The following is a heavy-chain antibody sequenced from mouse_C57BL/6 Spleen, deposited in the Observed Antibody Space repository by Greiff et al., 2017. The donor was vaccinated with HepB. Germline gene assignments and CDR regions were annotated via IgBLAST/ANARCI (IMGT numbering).Heavy chain of an antibody. V-gene: IGHV1-4*01. D-gene: IGHD2-4*01. CDR1: GYTFTSYT. J-gene: IGHJ4*01. Sequence: VQLQQSGAELARPGASVKMSCKASGYTFTSYTMHWVKQRPGQGLEWIGYINPSSGYTKYNQKFKDKATLTADKSSSTAYMQLSSLTSEDSEVDYCARSRIYYDYERAMDYWGQGTSVTVSS. CDR3: ARSRIYYDYERAMDY. CDR2: INPSSGYT.